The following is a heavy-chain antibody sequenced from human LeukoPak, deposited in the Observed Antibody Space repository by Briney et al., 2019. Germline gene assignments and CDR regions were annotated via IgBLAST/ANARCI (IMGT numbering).Heavy chain of an antibody. J-gene: IGHJ3*02. CDR1: GFTFDDYA. CDR3: ARGGSYLSAFDI. V-gene: IGHV3-43D*03. Sequence: GGSLRLSCAASGFTFDDYAMHWVRQAPGKGLEWVSLISWDGGGTYYADTVKGRFTISRDNSKNTLYLQMNSLRAEDTAVYYCARGGSYLSAFDIWGQGTMVTVSS. CDR2: ISWDGGGT. D-gene: IGHD1-26*01.